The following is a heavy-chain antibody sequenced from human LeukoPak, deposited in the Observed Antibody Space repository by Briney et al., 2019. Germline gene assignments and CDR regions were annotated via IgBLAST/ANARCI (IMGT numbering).Heavy chain of an antibody. CDR3: VVVVEPPDSDGFDV. D-gene: IGHD1-14*01. CDR1: GFTFGNFW. CDR2: INADGSTT. Sequence: GGSLRLSCAASGFTFGNFWVHWVRQAPGKGLVWVSLINADGSTTTYADSVKGRFTISRDNARNTVSLQMNSLTIEDTAVYYCVVVVEPPDSDGFDVWGQGTMITVSS. V-gene: IGHV3-74*01. J-gene: IGHJ3*01.